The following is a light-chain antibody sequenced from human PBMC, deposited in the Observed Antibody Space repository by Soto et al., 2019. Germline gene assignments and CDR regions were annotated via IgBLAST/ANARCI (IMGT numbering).Light chain of an antibody. CDR1: QSVSDY. CDR2: DAS. J-gene: IGKJ1*01. Sequence: EFELTQSAATLSSSPGERATLSCRASQSVSDYLAWYQQKPAQAPRLVIYDASSRATGIPARFSGSGSGTEFTLTISSLQSEDSAVYYCQQYNNWPRTFGQGTEVDI. V-gene: IGKV3D-15*01. CDR3: QQYNNWPRT.